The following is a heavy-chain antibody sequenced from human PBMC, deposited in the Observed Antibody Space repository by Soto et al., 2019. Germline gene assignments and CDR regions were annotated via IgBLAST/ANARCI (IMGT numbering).Heavy chain of an antibody. CDR2: IYSSGTA. J-gene: IGHJ5*02. CDR3: ARVIDSCGYFHHNWFDP. D-gene: IGHD3-22*01. Sequence: QVQLQESGPGLVKPSETLSLTCSVSGGSISHSYWSWIRQPPGKGLEWIGYIYSSGTANYNPSLKRRVTISIDTSKSQFSLELSSVTAADTAVYWCARVIDSCGYFHHNWFDPWGQGTLVTVSS. CDR1: GGSISHSY. V-gene: IGHV4-59*12.